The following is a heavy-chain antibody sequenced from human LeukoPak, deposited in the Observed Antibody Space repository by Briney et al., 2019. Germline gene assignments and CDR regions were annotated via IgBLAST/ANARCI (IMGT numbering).Heavy chain of an antibody. Sequence: SETLSLTCTVSGGSISSYYWSWTRQPPGKGLEWIGYIYYSGSTNYNPSLKSRVTISVDTSKNQFSLKLSSVTAADTAVYYCARSAHLRGFVEAFDIWGQGTMVTVSS. CDR3: ARSAHLRGFVEAFDI. V-gene: IGHV4-59*01. D-gene: IGHD3-3*01. CDR1: GGSISSYY. J-gene: IGHJ3*02. CDR2: IYYSGST.